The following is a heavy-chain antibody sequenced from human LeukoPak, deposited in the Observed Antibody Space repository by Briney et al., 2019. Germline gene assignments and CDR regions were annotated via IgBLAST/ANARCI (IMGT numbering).Heavy chain of an antibody. Sequence: SETLSLTCTVSGGSISSSSYYWGWIRQPPGKGLEWIGSIYYSGSTYHNPSLKSRVTISVDTSKSHFSLKLSSVTAADTAVYYCARQGSSSFDYFDYWGRGTLVTVSS. CDR1: GGSISSSSYY. D-gene: IGHD6-6*01. V-gene: IGHV4-39*01. J-gene: IGHJ4*02. CDR3: ARQGSSSFDYFDY. CDR2: IYYSGST.